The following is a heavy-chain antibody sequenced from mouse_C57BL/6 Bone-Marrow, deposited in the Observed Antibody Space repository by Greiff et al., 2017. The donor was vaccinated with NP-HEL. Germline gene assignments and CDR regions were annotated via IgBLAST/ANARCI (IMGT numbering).Heavy chain of an antibody. V-gene: IGHV14-4*01. J-gene: IGHJ4*01. CDR1: GFNIKDAY. Sequence: EVQLQQSGAELVRPGASVKLSCTASGFNIKDAYMHWVKQRPEQGLEWIGWIDPENGDTEYASKFQGKATITADTSSNTAYLQLSSLTSEDTAVYYCTTWGGYAMDYWGQGTSVTVSS. CDR2: IDPENGDT. CDR3: TTWGGYAMDY.